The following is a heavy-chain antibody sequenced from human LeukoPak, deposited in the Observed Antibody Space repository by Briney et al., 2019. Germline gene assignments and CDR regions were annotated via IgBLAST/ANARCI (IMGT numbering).Heavy chain of an antibody. D-gene: IGHD3-10*01. CDR3: ARRPYYYGSGTYPPGYYYGMDV. CDR2: INPSGGST. J-gene: IGHJ6*02. Sequence: AASVKVSFTASGYTFTIYYMHWVRQAPGQGLEWMGIINPSGGSTSYAQKFQGRVTMTRDTSTSTVYMELSSLRSEDTAVYYCARRPYYYGSGTYPPGYYYGMDVWGQGTTVTVSS. CDR1: GYTFTIYY. V-gene: IGHV1-46*01.